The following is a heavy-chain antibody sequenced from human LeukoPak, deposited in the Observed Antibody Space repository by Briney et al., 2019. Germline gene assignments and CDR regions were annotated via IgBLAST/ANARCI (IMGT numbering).Heavy chain of an antibody. Sequence: GGSLRLSCAASELTSSTSWMSWVRQAPGKGLEWVAQTKQDGSEKYYVDSVKGRFTTSRDKNSLFLQMNSVRAEDTAVYYCVGWGISGITNHWGQGTLVTSPQ. V-gene: IGHV3-7*01. CDR2: TKQDGSEK. J-gene: IGHJ4*02. CDR1: ELTSSTSW. CDR3: VGWGISGITNH. D-gene: IGHD1-7*01.